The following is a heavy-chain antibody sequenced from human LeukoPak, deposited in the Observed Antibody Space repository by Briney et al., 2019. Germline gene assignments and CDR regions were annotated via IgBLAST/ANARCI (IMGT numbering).Heavy chain of an antibody. J-gene: IGHJ4*02. Sequence: PGWSLRLSCAASGFTFSSYTMNWVRQAPGKGLEWVSYISPSSNTIYYADSVKGRFTISRDNSKNTLYLQMNSLRAEDTAVYYCAKVAVYYDSSGYYYYWGQGTLITVSS. V-gene: IGHV3-48*01. CDR2: ISPSSNTI. CDR1: GFTFSSYT. CDR3: AKVAVYYDSSGYYYY. D-gene: IGHD3-22*01.